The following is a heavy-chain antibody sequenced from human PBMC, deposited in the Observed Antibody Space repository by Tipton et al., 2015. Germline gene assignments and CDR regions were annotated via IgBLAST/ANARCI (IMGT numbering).Heavy chain of an antibody. CDR2: INYSGRT. J-gene: IGHJ3*02. V-gene: IGHV4-61*01. CDR1: GGSVSSARYY. Sequence: TLSLTCTVSGGSVSSARYYWSWIRQPPGKGPEWIGCINYSGRTTYNPSLKSRVTISVDTSKNQFSLKLSSVTAADTAVYYCARDPDAFDIWGQGTMVTVSS. CDR3: ARDPDAFDI.